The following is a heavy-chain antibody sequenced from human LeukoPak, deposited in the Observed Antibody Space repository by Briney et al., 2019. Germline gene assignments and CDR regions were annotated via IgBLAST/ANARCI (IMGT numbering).Heavy chain of an antibody. V-gene: IGHV4-39*01. J-gene: IGHJ4*02. Sequence: SETLSLTCTVSGDSISSTNYYWGWIRQPPGRGLEWIGSIYYSGSTYYNPSLESRVTISVDTSKNQFSLKLSSVTAADTAVYYCATSGWYLLPGVYWGQGTLVTVSS. CDR3: ATSGWYLLPGVY. D-gene: IGHD6-19*01. CDR1: GDSISSTNYY. CDR2: IYYSGST.